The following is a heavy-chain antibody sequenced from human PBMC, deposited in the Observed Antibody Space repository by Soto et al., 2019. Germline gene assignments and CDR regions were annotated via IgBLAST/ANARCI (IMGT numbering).Heavy chain of an antibody. J-gene: IGHJ4*02. CDR1: GGSISSGDYY. Sequence: PSETLSLTCTVSGGSISSGDYYWSWIRQPPGKGLEWIGYIYYSGSTYYNPSLKSRVTISVDTSKNQFSLKLSSVTAADTAVYYCDRVPPTLSFDYWGQGTLVTVSS. CDR2: IYYSGST. CDR3: DRVPPTLSFDY. V-gene: IGHV4-30-4*01.